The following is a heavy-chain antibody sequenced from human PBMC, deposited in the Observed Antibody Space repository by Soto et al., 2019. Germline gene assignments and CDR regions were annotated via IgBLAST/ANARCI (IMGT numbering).Heavy chain of an antibody. CDR3: ARGGAVWRDYFDY. V-gene: IGHV3-33*01. D-gene: IGHD1-1*01. CDR2: IWYDGSNK. CDR1: GFTFSSYG. Sequence: QVQLVESGGGVVQPGRSLRLSCAASGFTFSSYGMHWVRQAPGKGLEWVAVIWYDGSNKYYADSVKGRFTISRDNSKNTLYLQTNSLRAEDTAVYYCARGGAVWRDYFDYWGRGTLVTVSS. J-gene: IGHJ4*02.